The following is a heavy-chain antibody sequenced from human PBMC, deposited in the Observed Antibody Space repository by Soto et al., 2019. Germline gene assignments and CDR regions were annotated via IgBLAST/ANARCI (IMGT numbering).Heavy chain of an antibody. Sequence: EVQLLESGGGLVQPGGSLRLSCAASGFTFSSYAMSWVRQAPGKGLEWVSTISGNGGTTYYADSVKGRFTISRDNSKKTLYLQMNSLRAEDTAVYYCAKDARATYGMDVWGQGTTVTVSS. CDR3: AKDARATYGMDV. J-gene: IGHJ6*02. V-gene: IGHV3-23*01. CDR2: ISGNGGTT. CDR1: GFTFSSYA.